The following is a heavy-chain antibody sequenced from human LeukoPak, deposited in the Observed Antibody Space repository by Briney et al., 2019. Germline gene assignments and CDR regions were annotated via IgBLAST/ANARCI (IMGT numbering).Heavy chain of an antibody. CDR1: GFTLSSYW. V-gene: IGHV3-7*02. D-gene: IGHD5-24*01. CDR3: ASGEMATVLGY. CDR2: IKQDGSEK. Sequence: GGSLRLSCAASGFTLSSYWMSWVRQAPGKGLEWVANIKQDGSEKYYVDSVKGRFTVSRDNPKNSLYLQMNSLRAEDTAVYYCASGEMATVLGYWGQGTLVTVSS. J-gene: IGHJ4*02.